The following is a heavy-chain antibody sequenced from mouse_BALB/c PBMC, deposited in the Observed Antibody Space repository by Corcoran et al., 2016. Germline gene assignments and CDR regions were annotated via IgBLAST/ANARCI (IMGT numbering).Heavy chain of an antibody. J-gene: IGHJ2*01. D-gene: IGHD3-2*01. CDR2: IFPGSGNT. CDR1: GYSFTSYY. CDR3: AKTARATYYLDY. Sequence: QVQLQQSGPELVKPGASVKISCKASGYSFTSYYIHWVKQRPGQGLEWIGWIFPGSGNTKYNEKFKGKATLTADTSSSTAYMQLSSLTSEDSAVYFGAKTARATYYLDYWGQGTTLTVSS. V-gene: IGHV1-66*01.